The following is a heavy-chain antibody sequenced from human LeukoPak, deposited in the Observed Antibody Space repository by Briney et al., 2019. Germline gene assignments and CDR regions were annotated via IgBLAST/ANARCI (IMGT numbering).Heavy chain of an antibody. CDR1: GGSISGSSYY. V-gene: IGHV4-39*07. J-gene: IGHJ6*02. CDR2: IYYSGST. D-gene: IGHD3-22*01. Sequence: SETLSLTCTVSGGSISGSSYYWGWIRQPPGKGLEWIGSIYYSGSTYYNPSLKSRVTISVDTSKNQFSLKLSSVTAADTAVYYCARDYYDSSGYYYYGMDVWGQGTTVTVSS. CDR3: ARDYYDSSGYYYYGMDV.